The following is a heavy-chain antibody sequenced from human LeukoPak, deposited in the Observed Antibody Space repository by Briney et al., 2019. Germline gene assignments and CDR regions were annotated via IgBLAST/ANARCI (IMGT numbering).Heavy chain of an antibody. CDR3: AKNEGTYDYVWGSYQYWFDP. D-gene: IGHD3-16*02. CDR1: EFILSSYA. J-gene: IGHJ5*02. CDR2: ISGSGGST. V-gene: IGHV3-23*01. Sequence: GGSLRLSCEASEFILSSYAMSWVRQAPGKGLEWVSAISGSGGSTYYADSVKGRFTISRDNSKNTLYLQMNSLRAEDTAVYYCAKNEGTYDYVWGSYQYWFDPWGQGTLVTVSS.